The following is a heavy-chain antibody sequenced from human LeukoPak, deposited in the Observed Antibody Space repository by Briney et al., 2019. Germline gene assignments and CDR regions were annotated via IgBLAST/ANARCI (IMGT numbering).Heavy chain of an antibody. Sequence: GGSLRLSCEASGFTFSSYAMNWVRQAPGKGLEWVSVISGSTSSTYYADSVKGRVSISRDNSKNTLYLQMNSLRSEDTAVYYCATLAAADGRVLPYYYYYMDVWGKGTTVTVSS. CDR3: ATLAAADGRVLPYYYYYMDV. CDR1: GFTFSSYA. V-gene: IGHV3-23*01. D-gene: IGHD6-13*01. CDR2: ISGSTSST. J-gene: IGHJ6*03.